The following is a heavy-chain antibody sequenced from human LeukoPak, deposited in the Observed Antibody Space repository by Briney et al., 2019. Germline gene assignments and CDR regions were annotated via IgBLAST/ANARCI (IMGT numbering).Heavy chain of an antibody. CDR1: GFTFSSYG. J-gene: IGHJ6*02. CDR3: AKDSKMRGGYDSPYYYHGLDV. CDR2: IYSGGST. Sequence: GGSLRLSCAASGFTFSSYGMHWVRQAPGKGLEWVSVIYSGGSTFYADSVKGRFTISRDKANNTLYLQMNNLRAEDTAVYYCAKDSKMRGGYDSPYYYHGLDVWGQGTAVTVPS. V-gene: IGHV3-NL1*01. D-gene: IGHD5-12*01.